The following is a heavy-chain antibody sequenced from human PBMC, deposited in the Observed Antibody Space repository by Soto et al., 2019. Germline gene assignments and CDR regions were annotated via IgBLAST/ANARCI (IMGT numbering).Heavy chain of an antibody. J-gene: IGHJ6*02. D-gene: IGHD3-22*01. CDR3: ARLNYYDSSGYYSLYYYYGMDV. CDR1: GYTFTSYG. V-gene: IGHV1-18*01. CDR2: ISAYNGNT. Sequence: ASVKVSCKASGYTFTSYGISWVRQAPGQGLEWMGWISAYNGNTNYAQKLQGRVTMTTDTSTSTAYMELRSLRSDDTAVYYCARLNYYDSSGYYSLYYYYGMDVWGQGTTVTVSS.